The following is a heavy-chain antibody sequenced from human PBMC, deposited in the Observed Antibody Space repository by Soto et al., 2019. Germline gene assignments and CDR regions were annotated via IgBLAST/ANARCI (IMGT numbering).Heavy chain of an antibody. D-gene: IGHD3-10*01. J-gene: IGHJ5*02. CDR2: MNPNSGNT. V-gene: IGHV1-8*01. CDR3: ARGPEFYYANWFDP. Sequence: ASVKVSCKASGYTFTSYDINWVRQATGQGLEWMGWMNPNSGNTGYAQKFQGRVTMTRNTSISTAYMELSSLRSEDTAVYYCARGPEFYYANWFDPWGQGTLVTVSS. CDR1: GYTFTSYD.